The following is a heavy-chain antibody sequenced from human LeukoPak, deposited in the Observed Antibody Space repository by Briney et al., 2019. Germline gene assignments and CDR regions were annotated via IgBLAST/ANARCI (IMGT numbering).Heavy chain of an antibody. CDR1: GGSISSSNW. CDR2: IYHSGST. D-gene: IGHD3-22*01. V-gene: IGHV4-4*02. J-gene: IGHJ5*02. Sequence: SGTLSLTCAVSGGSISSSNWWGWVRQPPGKGLEWIGEIYHSGSTNYNPSLKSRVTISVDKSKNQFSLKLSSVTAADTAVYYCARRGLVVIGSEGFDPWGQGTLVTVSS. CDR3: ARRGLVVIGSEGFDP.